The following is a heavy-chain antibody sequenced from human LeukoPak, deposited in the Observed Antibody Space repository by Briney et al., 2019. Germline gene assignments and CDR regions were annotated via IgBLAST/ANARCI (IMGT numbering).Heavy chain of an antibody. CDR1: GGSFSGYY. V-gene: IGHV4-34*01. Sequence: SETLSLTCAVYGGSFSGYYWSWIRQPPGKGLEWIGEINHGGSTNYNPSLKSRVTISVDTSKNQFSLKLSSVTAADTAVYYCAGKRRGNVVVPAAKIAWFVPWGQGTLVTVSS. J-gene: IGHJ5*02. D-gene: IGHD2-2*01. CDR2: INHGGST. CDR3: AGKRRGNVVVPAAKIAWFVP.